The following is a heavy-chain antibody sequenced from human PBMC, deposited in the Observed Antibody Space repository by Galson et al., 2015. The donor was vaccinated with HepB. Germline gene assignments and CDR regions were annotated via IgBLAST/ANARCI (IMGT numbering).Heavy chain of an antibody. CDR2: ISYDGSNK. Sequence: SLRLSCAASGFTFSSYGMHWVRQAPGKGLEWVAVISYDGSNKYYADSVKGRFTISRANSKNTLYLQMNSLRAEDTAVYYRANAQARYYYDSSSYYDAFDIWGQGTMVTVSS. CDR1: GFTFSSYG. V-gene: IGHV3-30*18. CDR3: ANAQARYYYDSSSYYDAFDI. J-gene: IGHJ3*02. D-gene: IGHD3-22*01.